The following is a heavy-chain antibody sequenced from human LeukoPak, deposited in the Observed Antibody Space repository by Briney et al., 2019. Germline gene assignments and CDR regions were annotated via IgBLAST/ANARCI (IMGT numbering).Heavy chain of an antibody. CDR3: ARDHDVFRFGEGEFYFYGMDV. CDR1: GFTFSTYS. V-gene: IGHV3-21*01. CDR2: ISSSSSYI. D-gene: IGHD3-10*01. J-gene: IGHJ6*01. Sequence: GGSLRLSCSASGFTFSTYSMTWVRQAPGKGLEWVSSISSSSSYIYYADSVKGRFPISRDNAKNSVYLQMNSLRAEDTAVYYCARDHDVFRFGEGEFYFYGMDVWGQGTTVTVSS.